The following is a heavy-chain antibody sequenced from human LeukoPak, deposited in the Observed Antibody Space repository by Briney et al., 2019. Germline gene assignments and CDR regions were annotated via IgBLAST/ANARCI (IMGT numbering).Heavy chain of an antibody. CDR2: IYYSGST. V-gene: IGHV4-31*03. CDR1: GGSISSGGYY. CDR3: ARAIANTMILRKYDAFDI. J-gene: IGHJ3*02. Sequence: SETLSLTCTVSGGSISSGGYYWSWIRQHPGKGLEWIGYIYYSGSTYYNPSLKSRVTISVDTSKNQFSLKLSSVTAADTAVCYCARAIANTMILRKYDAFDIWGQGTMVTVSS. D-gene: IGHD3-22*01.